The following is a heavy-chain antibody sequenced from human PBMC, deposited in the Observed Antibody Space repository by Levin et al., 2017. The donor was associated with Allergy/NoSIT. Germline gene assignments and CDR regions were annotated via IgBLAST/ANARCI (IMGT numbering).Heavy chain of an antibody. CDR2: ISQTGSVT. Sequence: GGSLRLSCAASGFIFSSYEMNWVRQAPGKGLEYLAYISQTGSVTFYAESVRGRFTISRDNAKNSLYLQINNLRAEDTALYYCAKDNMDGASPQDRWGQGTLVTVSS. D-gene: IGHD1-26*01. V-gene: IGHV3-48*03. CDR3: AKDNMDGASPQDR. CDR1: GFIFSSYE. J-gene: IGHJ5*02.